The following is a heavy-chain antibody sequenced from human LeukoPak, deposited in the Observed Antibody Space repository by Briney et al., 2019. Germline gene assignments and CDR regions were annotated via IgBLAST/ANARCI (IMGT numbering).Heavy chain of an antibody. CDR1: GYTFTSYD. CDR2: MNPNSGNT. J-gene: IGHJ6*03. CDR3: ARGKRHIFDYYYYYMDV. Sequence: ASVKVSCKASGYTFTSYDINWVRQATGQGLEWMGWMNPNSGNTGYAQKFQGRVTMTRNTSISTAYMELSSLRPEDTAVYYCARGKRHIFDYYYYYMDVWGKGTTVTVSS. D-gene: IGHD3-3*01. V-gene: IGHV1-8*01.